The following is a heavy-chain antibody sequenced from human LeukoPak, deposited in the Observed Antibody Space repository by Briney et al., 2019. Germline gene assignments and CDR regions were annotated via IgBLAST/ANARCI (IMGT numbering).Heavy chain of an antibody. D-gene: IGHD2-15*01. J-gene: IGHJ5*02. CDR1: GGSFSGYY. V-gene: IGHV4-34*01. CDR3: ARVGYCSGGSCYGGNWFDP. Sequence: NPSETLSLTCAVYGGSFSGYYWSWIRQPPGKGLEWIGEINRSGSTNYNPSLKSRVTISVDTSKNQFSLKLSSVTAADTAVYYCARVGYCSGGSCYGGNWFDPWGQGTLVIVSS. CDR2: INRSGST.